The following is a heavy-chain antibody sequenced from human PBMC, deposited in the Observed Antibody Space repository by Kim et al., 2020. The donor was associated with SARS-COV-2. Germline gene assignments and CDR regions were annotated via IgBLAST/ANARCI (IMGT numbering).Heavy chain of an antibody. V-gene: IGHV3-21*01. J-gene: IGHJ6*03. D-gene: IGHD2-2*01. CDR1: GFTFSSYS. CDR2: ISSSSSYI. Sequence: GGSLRLSCAASGFTFSSYSMNWVRQAPGKGLEWVSSISSSSSYIYYADSVKGRFTISRDNAKNSLYLQMNSLRAEDTAVYYCARVGIVVVPAASNYYYYYMDVWGKGTTVTVSS. CDR3: ARVGIVVVPAASNYYYYYMDV.